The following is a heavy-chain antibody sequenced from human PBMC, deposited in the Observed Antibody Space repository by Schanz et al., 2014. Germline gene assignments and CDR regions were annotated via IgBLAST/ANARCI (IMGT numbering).Heavy chain of an antibody. Sequence: VQLVESGGGVVQPGRSLRLSCAASGITFSSYAMHWVRQAPGKGLEWVAVISYDGSNKYYADSVKGRFTISRDNSKNTLYLQMNSLRAEDTAVYYCARDPSGSYGWFDPWGQGTLVTVSS. V-gene: IGHV3-30*04. CDR2: ISYDGSNK. CDR3: ARDPSGSYGWFDP. J-gene: IGHJ5*02. D-gene: IGHD1-26*01. CDR1: GITFSSYA.